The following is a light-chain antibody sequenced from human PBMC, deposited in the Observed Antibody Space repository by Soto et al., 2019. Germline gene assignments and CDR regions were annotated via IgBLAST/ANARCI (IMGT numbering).Light chain of an antibody. CDR3: QQYNHWPGT. V-gene: IGKV3-15*01. Sequence: EIVLTQSPGTLSLSPGERATLSCRASQSVSSSYLAWYQQKPGQAPRLLIYGASTRATGITGRFSGSGSGTEFTLTINSLQSEDFAVYYCQQYNHWPGTFGQGTKVDI. CDR1: QSVSSSY. CDR2: GAS. J-gene: IGKJ1*01.